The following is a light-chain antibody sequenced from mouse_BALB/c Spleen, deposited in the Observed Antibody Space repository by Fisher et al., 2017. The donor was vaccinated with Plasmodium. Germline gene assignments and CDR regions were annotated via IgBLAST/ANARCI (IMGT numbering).Light chain of an antibody. CDR2: WMS. J-gene: IGKJ4*01. V-gene: IGKV2-137*01. CDR3: MQHLECPFT. CDR1: KSLLHSNGNTH. Sequence: DIVMTQSPPSVPVTPGESVSISCRSSKSLLHSNGNTHLYWFLQRPGQSPQLLIYWMSNLASGVPDRFSGSGSGDVFTLRISRVEAEGVGVYYCMQHLECPFTFGSGTKLEIK.